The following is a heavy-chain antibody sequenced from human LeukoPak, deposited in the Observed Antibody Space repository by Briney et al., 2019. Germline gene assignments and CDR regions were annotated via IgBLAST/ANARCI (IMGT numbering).Heavy chain of an antibody. CDR2: ISGYNGNT. D-gene: IGHD2-21*02. Sequence: ASVKVSCKASGYTFISYGISWVRQAPGQGLEWMGSISGYNGNTNYAQNLQGRVTMTTDTSTSTAYMELRSLRSDDTAVYYCARGLGVVTAQSEQPKPRYFDLWGRGTQVTVS. CDR1: GYTFISYG. V-gene: IGHV1-18*01. J-gene: IGHJ2*01. CDR3: ARGLGVVTAQSEQPKPRYFDL.